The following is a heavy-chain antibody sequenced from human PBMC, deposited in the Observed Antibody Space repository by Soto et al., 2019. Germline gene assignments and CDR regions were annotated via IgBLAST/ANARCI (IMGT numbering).Heavy chain of an antibody. CDR3: ARDRANIVVVPAAMRADAFDI. J-gene: IGHJ3*02. D-gene: IGHD2-2*01. CDR1: GGTFSSYT. V-gene: IGHV1-69*04. Sequence: ASVKVSCKASGGTFSSYTISWVRQAPGQGLEWMGRIIPILGISNYAQKFQGRVTITADKSTSTAYMELSSLRSEDTAVYYCARDRANIVVVPAAMRADAFDIWGQGTMVTVSS. CDR2: IIPILGIS.